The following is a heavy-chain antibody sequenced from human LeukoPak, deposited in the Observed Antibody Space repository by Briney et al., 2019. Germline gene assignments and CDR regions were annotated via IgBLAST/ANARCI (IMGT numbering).Heavy chain of an antibody. CDR3: ARNHPSRNDGWPLFDF. V-gene: IGHV3-11*01. Sequence: GGSLRLSCAVSGFSFSNYFLSWVRQAPGQGPEWLAYISSGGDVIYYGDSMRGRVTISRDNAKSSLYLQMTSLRAEDTAVYFCARNHPSRNDGWPLFDFWGRGTLVTVSS. CDR2: ISSGGDVI. D-gene: IGHD1-1*01. J-gene: IGHJ4*02. CDR1: GFSFSNYF.